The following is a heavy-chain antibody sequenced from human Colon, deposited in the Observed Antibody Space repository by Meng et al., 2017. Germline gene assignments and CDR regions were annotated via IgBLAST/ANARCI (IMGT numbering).Heavy chain of an antibody. CDR3: ARGSGGWRSYYFDY. J-gene: IGHJ4*02. Sequence: GQLQQVGAGLLKPSETLSLPCAVYGGSFSGYYWGWIRQPPGKGLEWIGEINHSGSTNYNPSLKSRVTISVDTSKNQFSLKLSSVTAADTAVYYCARGSGGWRSYYFDYWGQGTLVTVSS. CDR2: INHSGST. CDR1: GGSFSGYY. V-gene: IGHV4-34*01. D-gene: IGHD3-16*01.